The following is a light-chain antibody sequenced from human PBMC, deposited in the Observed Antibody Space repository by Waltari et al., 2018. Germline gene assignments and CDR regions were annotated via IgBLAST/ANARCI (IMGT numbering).Light chain of an antibody. J-gene: IGKJ5*01. CDR3: QQSYSTPIT. V-gene: IGKV1-39*01. CDR1: QSISSY. CDR2: AAS. Sequence: QMTHSPSSLSTSVGDRVTLTCRASQSISSYLNWYQQKPGKAPKLLIYAASSLQSGVTSRFSGSGSGTDFTLTISSLQPEDFATYYCQQSYSTPITFGQGTRLEIK.